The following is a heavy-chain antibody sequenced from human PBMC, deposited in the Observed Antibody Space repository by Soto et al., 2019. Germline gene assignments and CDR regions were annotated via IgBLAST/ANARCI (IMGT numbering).Heavy chain of an antibody. V-gene: IGHV1-2*02. CDR1: GHTFTDSS. CDR2: INLNSGDT. J-gene: IGHJ4*02. CDR3: ARDLGGYDLYGPDS. D-gene: IGHD5-12*01. Sequence: WASVKVSCKASGHTFTDSSMHWVRQAPGQGLEWMGWINLNSGDTNYAQKFQGRVTMTWDTSINTAYMELSRLKSDDTAMFFCARDLGGYDLYGPDSWGQGTLVTVS.